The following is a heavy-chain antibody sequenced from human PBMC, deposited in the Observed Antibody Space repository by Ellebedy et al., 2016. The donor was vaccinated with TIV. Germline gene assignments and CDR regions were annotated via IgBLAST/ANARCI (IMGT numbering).Heavy chain of an antibody. J-gene: IGHJ4*02. CDR2: IVGSGGSR. CDR3: AKDRTPGDGYWVFDF. D-gene: IGHD5-18*01. Sequence: GESLKISCAASGFSFSSYAMSWVRQAPGKGLEWVSGIVGSGGSRYADSVMGRFTISRDNSKSTLDLQMSSLRAEDTAVYYCAKDRTPGDGYWVFDFWGQGTLVTVST. V-gene: IGHV3-23*01. CDR1: GFSFSSYA.